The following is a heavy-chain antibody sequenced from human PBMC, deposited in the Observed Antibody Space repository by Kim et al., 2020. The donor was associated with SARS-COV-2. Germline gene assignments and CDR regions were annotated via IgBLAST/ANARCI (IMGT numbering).Heavy chain of an antibody. Sequence: SGPTLVNPTQTLTLTCTFSGFSLSTSGMCVSWIRQPPGKALEWLALIDWDDDKYYSTSLKTRLTISKDTSKNQVVLTMTNMDPVDTATYYCARTSSMGDSSGSEEQTFDYWGQGTLVTVSS. J-gene: IGHJ4*02. D-gene: IGHD6-19*01. V-gene: IGHV2-70*01. CDR1: GFSLSTSGMC. CDR3: ARTSSMGDSSGSEEQTFDY. CDR2: IDWDDDK.